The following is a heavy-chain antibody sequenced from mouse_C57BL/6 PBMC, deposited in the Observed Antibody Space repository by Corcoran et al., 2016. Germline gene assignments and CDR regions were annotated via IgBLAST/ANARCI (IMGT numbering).Heavy chain of an antibody. V-gene: IGHV9-3*01. CDR1: GYTFTTYG. Sequence: QIQLVQSGPELKKPGETVKISCKASGYTFTTYGMSWVKQAPGKGLKWMGWINTYSGVRTYADDFKGRFAFSLETSASTAYLQINNLKNEDTATYLCARPYDYEFYYAMDYCGQGTSVTVSP. D-gene: IGHD2-4*01. CDR2: INTYSGVR. J-gene: IGHJ4*01. CDR3: ARPYDYEFYYAMDY.